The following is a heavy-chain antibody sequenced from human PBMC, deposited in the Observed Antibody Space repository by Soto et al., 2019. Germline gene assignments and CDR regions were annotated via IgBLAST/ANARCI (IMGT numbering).Heavy chain of an antibody. D-gene: IGHD3-10*01. J-gene: IGHJ6*02. CDR1: GYTFPGYY. CDR3: ARDRELLWFGELPSLGMDV. CDR2: INPNSGGT. Sequence: AAVKVSCQASGYTFPGYYIHWVRRAPGEGLEWMGWINPNSGGTNYAQKFQGRVTMTRDTSISTAYMELSRLRSDDTAVYYCARDRELLWFGELPSLGMDVWGQGTTVTVSS. V-gene: IGHV1-2*02.